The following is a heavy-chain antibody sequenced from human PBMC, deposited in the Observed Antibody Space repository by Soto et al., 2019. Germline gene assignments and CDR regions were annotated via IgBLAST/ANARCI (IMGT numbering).Heavy chain of an antibody. D-gene: IGHD3-9*01. V-gene: IGHV3-23*01. J-gene: IGHJ4*02. CDR3: AKDPDILTGYYKDPEGADVDY. CDR2: ISGSGGST. CDR1: GFTFSSYA. Sequence: PGGSLRLSCAASGFTFSSYAMSWVRQAPGKGLEWVSAISGSGGSTYYADSVKGRFTISRDNSKNTLYLQMNSLRAEDTAVYYCAKDPDILTGYYKDPEGADVDYWGQGTLVTVSS.